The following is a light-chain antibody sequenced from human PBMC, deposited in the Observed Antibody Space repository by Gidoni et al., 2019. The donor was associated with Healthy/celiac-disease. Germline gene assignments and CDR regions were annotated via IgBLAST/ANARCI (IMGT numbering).Light chain of an antibody. CDR2: DDS. J-gene: IGLJ1*01. V-gene: IGLV3-21*03. Sequence: SHVLTQQPPASVAPGKTARITCGGNNIGSKSVHWYQQKPGQAPVLVVYDDSDRPSGIPERFSGSNSGNTATLTISRVEAGDEADYYCQVWDSSSDHPSYVFGTGTKVTVL. CDR1: NIGSKS. CDR3: QVWDSSSDHPSYV.